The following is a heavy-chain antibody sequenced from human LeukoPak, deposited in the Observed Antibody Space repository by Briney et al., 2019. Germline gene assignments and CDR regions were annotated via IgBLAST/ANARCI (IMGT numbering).Heavy chain of an antibody. Sequence: ASVKVSCKASGGTFSSYTISWVRQAPGQGLEWMGRIIPILGIANYAQKFQGRVTITADKSTSTAYMEPSSLRSEDTAVYYCARDSAAGRVYFDYWGQGTLVTVSS. CDR1: GGTFSSYT. J-gene: IGHJ4*02. V-gene: IGHV1-69*04. D-gene: IGHD6-13*01. CDR2: IIPILGIA. CDR3: ARDSAAGRVYFDY.